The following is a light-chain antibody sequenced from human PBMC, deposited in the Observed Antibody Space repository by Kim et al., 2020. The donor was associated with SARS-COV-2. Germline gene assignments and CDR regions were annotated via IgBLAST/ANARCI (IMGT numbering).Light chain of an antibody. CDR3: CSYAGSSTYV. CDR2: EVS. Sequence: QSITISCTGTSSDVGSYNLVSWYQQHPGKAPKLVIYEVSKRPSGVSNRFSGSKSGNTASLTISGLQAEDEADYYCCSYAGSSTYVFGTGTKVTVL. J-gene: IGLJ1*01. V-gene: IGLV2-23*02. CDR1: SSDVGSYNL.